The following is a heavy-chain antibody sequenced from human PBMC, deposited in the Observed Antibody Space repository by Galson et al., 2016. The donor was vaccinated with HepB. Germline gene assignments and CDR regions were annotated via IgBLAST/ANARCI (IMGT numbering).Heavy chain of an antibody. Sequence: SLRLSCAASGFTFSSYGMHWVRQAPGKGLEWVAIIWYHGSNKYYADSVKGRFTISRDNSKNTLYLQMNSLRAEDTAVYYCVRYNCSSTNCDQGGYYGMDVWGQGTTVTVSS. CDR1: GFTFSSYG. J-gene: IGHJ6*02. CDR3: VRYNCSSTNCDQGGYYGMDV. D-gene: IGHD2-2*01. V-gene: IGHV3-33*01. CDR2: IWYHGSNK.